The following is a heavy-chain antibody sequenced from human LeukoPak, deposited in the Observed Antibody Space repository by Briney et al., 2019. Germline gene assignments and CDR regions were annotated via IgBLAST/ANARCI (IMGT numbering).Heavy chain of an antibody. V-gene: IGHV4-59*01. J-gene: IGHJ4*02. CDR3: ARGLRYCSGGSCCYFDY. CDR1: GGSINTYY. Sequence: SETLSLACFVSGGSINTYYWTWIRQPPGRGLVWIGYISYTGITKYNPSLKSRVTITVDTSQKQFSLRLGSVTAADTAVYYCARGLRYCSGGSCCYFDYWGQGTLVTVSS. CDR2: ISYTGIT. D-gene: IGHD2-15*01.